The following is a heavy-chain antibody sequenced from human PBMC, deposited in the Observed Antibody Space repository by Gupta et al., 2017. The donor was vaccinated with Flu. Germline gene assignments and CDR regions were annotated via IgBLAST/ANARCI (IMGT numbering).Heavy chain of an antibody. D-gene: IGHD3-10*01. Sequence: EVQLVASGGGLVQPGGSLRLSCAASGFIFSSYWMHWVRQAPGKGLVWVSRINSDGSSTSDADYVKGRFTISRDNGKNRLYMQMNSLRAEDTAVYYCAREWTHGGFDPWGQGSLVTVSS. CDR1: GFIFSSYW. J-gene: IGHJ5*02. CDR3: AREWTHGGFDP. V-gene: IGHV3-74*01. CDR2: INSDGSST.